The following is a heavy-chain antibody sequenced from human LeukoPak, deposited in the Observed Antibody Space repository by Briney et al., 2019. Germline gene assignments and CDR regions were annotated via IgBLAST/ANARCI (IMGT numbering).Heavy chain of an antibody. CDR2: TYYRSKWYN. Sequence: SQTLSLTCAISGDSVSSNSAAWNWIRQSPSRGLEWLGRTYYRSKWYNDYAVSVKSRITINPDTSKNQFSLQLNSVTPEDTAVYYCARGSELYYDYVWGSYRSWPLDYWGQGTLVTVSS. V-gene: IGHV6-1*01. CDR1: GDSVSSNSAA. D-gene: IGHD3-16*02. CDR3: ARGSELYYDYVWGSYRSWPLDY. J-gene: IGHJ4*02.